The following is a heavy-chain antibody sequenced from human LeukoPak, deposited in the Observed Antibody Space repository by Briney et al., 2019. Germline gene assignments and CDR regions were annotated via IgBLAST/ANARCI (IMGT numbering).Heavy chain of an antibody. CDR1: GFPLRTSW. V-gene: IGHV3-74*01. CDR2: INVDGSLT. CDR3: ASNVFGLVSV. D-gene: IGHD3-10*01. Sequence: PGRSLRLSCVASGFPLRTSWMHWARQSPGKGLVWVSRINVDGSLTTYADSVKGRFTVSRDNGEDALYLQMDSLRVEDTAVYYCASNVFGLVSVWGQGTLVTVSS. J-gene: IGHJ1*01.